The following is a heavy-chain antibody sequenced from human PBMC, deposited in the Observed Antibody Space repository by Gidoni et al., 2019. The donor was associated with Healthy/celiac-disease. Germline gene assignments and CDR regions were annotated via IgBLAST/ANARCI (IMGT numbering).Heavy chain of an antibody. Sequence: EVQLVESGGGLVKPGGSLILSCAASGFTFRSYSMNWVRQSPGKGLEWVSSISSSSSYIYYADSVKGRFTISRDNAKNSLYLQMNSLRAEDTAVYYCAGEYYDFWSGYPPYYYYGMDVWGQGTTVTVSS. J-gene: IGHJ6*02. V-gene: IGHV3-21*01. CDR1: GFTFRSYS. D-gene: IGHD3-3*01. CDR2: ISSSSSYI. CDR3: AGEYYDFWSGYPPYYYYGMDV.